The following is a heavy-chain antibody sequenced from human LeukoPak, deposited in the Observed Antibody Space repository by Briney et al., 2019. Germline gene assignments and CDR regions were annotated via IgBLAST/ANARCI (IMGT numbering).Heavy chain of an antibody. J-gene: IGHJ5*02. D-gene: IGHD2-15*01. CDR2: INPNSGAT. CDR1: GYTFTGYY. CDR3: ARDRLRLGYERTNWFDP. V-gene: IGHV1-2*02. Sequence: GASVKVSCKASGYTFTGYYIHWVRQAPGQGLEWMGWINPNSGATNFAQNFQGRVTMTRDTSFSTAYMELSRLRSDDTAVYYCARDRLRLGYERTNWFDPWGQGTLVTVSS.